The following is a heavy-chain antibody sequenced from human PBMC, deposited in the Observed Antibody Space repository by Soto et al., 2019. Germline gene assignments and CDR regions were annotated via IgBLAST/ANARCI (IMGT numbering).Heavy chain of an antibody. J-gene: IGHJ6*02. CDR3: ASLNYDYVWGSSSYGMDV. CDR1: GFTFSNTW. V-gene: IGHV3-15*01. D-gene: IGHD3-16*01. CDR2: IKSKGDGGAT. Sequence: GGSLRLSCAASGFTFSNTWMSWVRQAPGKGLQWVGRIKSKGDGGATNYAPPVKGRFFISRDDSRSTVYLHMNSLKTEDTGVYYCASLNYDYVWGSSSYGMDVWGQGTTVTVSS.